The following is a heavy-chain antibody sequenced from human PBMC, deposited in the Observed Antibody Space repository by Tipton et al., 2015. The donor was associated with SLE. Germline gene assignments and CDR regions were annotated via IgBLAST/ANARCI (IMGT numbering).Heavy chain of an antibody. V-gene: IGHV3-49*04. CDR2: IRSKAYGGTT. J-gene: IGHJ3*02. Sequence: SLRLSCTGSGFTFGDYAMSWVRQATGNGLEWVGFIRSKAYGGTTEYAASVKGRFTISRDDSKSIAYLQMNSLKTEETAVYYCTRALGRDGYNSAFDIWGQGTMVTVSS. CDR3: TRALGRDGYNSAFDI. CDR1: GFTFGDYA. D-gene: IGHD5-24*01.